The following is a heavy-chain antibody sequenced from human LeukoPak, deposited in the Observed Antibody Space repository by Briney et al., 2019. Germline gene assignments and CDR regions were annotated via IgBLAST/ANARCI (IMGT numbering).Heavy chain of an antibody. J-gene: IGHJ4*02. CDR3: ARVGHSYGGFDY. CDR2: IKQDGSKK. V-gene: IGHV3-7*01. Sequence: GGSLRLSCAASGFTFSSYSMNWVRQAPGKGLEWVANIKQDGSKKSYVDSVKGRFTISRDNAKNSLYLQMNSLRAEDTAVYYCARVGHSYGGFDYWGQGTLVTVSS. D-gene: IGHD5-18*01. CDR1: GFTFSSYS.